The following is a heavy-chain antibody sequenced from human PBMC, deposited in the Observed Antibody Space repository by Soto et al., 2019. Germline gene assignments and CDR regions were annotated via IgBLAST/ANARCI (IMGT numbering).Heavy chain of an antibody. CDR2: INYSGST. D-gene: IGHD4-17*01. Sequence: QVQLQQWGAGLLKPSETLSLTCAVYGESFSGYDWTWIRQPPGKGLEWIGEINYSGSTNYNPSLTSRVTLSVDTSNNQFSRKLNSVTAADTAVYYCARPMTSVTTSLAYWGQGTRVTVSS. J-gene: IGHJ4*02. CDR1: GESFSGYD. CDR3: ARPMTSVTTSLAY. V-gene: IGHV4-34*01.